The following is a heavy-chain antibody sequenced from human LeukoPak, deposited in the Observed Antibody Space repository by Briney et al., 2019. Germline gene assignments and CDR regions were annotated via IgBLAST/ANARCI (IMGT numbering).Heavy chain of an antibody. Sequence: GGSLRLSCAASGFTFSSYGMHWVRQAPGKGLEWVAVISYDGSNKYYADSVKGRFTISRDNSKNTLYLQMNSLRAEDTAVYYCAKGLEGGWYEAIDYWGQGTLVTVSS. CDR2: ISYDGSNK. CDR3: AKGLEGGWYEAIDY. V-gene: IGHV3-30*18. CDR1: GFTFSSYG. J-gene: IGHJ4*02. D-gene: IGHD6-19*01.